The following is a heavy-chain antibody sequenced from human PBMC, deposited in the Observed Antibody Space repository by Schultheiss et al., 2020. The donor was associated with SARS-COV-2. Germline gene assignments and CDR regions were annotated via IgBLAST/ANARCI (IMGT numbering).Heavy chain of an antibody. D-gene: IGHD1-1*01. CDR3: ARGNDYVYFFDS. J-gene: IGHJ4*02. V-gene: IGHV4-59*08. CDR2: IFYSRSD. Sequence: SETLSLSCTVSGGSMDGYYWNWIRQPPGKGLEWIGYIFYSRSDNYNPSLESRVTMSVDTSKNQFSLKLTSVTAADTAVYYCARGNDYVYFFDSWGQGTLVTVSS. CDR1: GGSMDGYY.